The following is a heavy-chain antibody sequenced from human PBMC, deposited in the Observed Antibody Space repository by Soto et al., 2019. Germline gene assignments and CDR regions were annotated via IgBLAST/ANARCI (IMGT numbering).Heavy chain of an antibody. CDR1: GFNFINFG. CDR2: IRGVAGST. V-gene: IGHV3-23*01. J-gene: IGHJ4*02. CDR3: VKVACLEY. Sequence: GGSLRLSCRAFGFNFINFGMSWVRQAPGKGLEWVSLIRGVAGSTHYPDSVKGRFTISKDSANNVLYLEMNSLLADEEAVDLCVKVACLEYWRQRNMDTVSS.